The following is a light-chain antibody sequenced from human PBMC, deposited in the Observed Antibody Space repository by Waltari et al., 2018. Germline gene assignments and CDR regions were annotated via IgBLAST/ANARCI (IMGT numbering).Light chain of an antibody. J-gene: IGKJ2*02. Sequence: DIVMTQSPDSLAVSLGERATINCKSSQSVLYSPNNKNYLAWFQQKPGQPPKLLISWASTRESGVTDRFSGSGSVTDFTLTISSLQAEDVAIYYCQQYATTPRTFGQGTKLEIK. CDR1: QSVLYSPNNKNY. V-gene: IGKV4-1*01. CDR3: QQYATTPRT. CDR2: WAS.